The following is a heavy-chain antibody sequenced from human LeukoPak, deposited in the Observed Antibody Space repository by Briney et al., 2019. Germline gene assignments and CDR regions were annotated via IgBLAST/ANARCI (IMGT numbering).Heavy chain of an antibody. CDR3: ARDKGAAAGYINWFDP. D-gene: IGHD6-13*01. J-gene: IGHJ5*02. CDR1: GGTFSSYA. Sequence: GASVKVSCKASGGTFSSYAISWVRQAPGQGLERMGGIIPIFGTANYAQKFQGRVTITTDESTSTAYMELSSLRSEDTAVYYCARDKGAAAGYINWFDPWGQGTLVTVSS. V-gene: IGHV1-69*05. CDR2: IIPIFGTA.